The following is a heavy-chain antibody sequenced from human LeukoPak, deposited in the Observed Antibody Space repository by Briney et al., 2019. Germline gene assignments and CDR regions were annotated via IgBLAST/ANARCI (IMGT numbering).Heavy chain of an antibody. CDR2: ISGGGGST. V-gene: IGHV3-23*01. CDR1: GGSIRSSYYY. CDR3: AKGGKWDVTPFDY. J-gene: IGHJ4*02. Sequence: ETLSLTCTVSGGSIRSSYYYWGWIRQPPGKGLEWVSTISGGGGSTYYADSVKGRFTISRDNSKNTLYLQVNSLRAEDTAVYYCAKGGKWDVTPFDYWGQGTLVTVSS. D-gene: IGHD1-26*01.